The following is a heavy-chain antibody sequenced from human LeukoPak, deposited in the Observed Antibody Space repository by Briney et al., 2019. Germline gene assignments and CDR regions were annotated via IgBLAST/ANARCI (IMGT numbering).Heavy chain of an antibody. Sequence: GASVKFCCKASGYTFTSYVISWGRQAPGQGLEWMGWISAYNGNTNYAQKLQGRVTMTTDTSTSTDYMELRSLRSDDTAVFYCARAPTLAVAGTGFDYWGQGTLVTVSS. CDR1: GYTFTSYV. V-gene: IGHV1-18*04. D-gene: IGHD6-19*01. CDR2: ISAYNGNT. CDR3: ARAPTLAVAGTGFDY. J-gene: IGHJ4*02.